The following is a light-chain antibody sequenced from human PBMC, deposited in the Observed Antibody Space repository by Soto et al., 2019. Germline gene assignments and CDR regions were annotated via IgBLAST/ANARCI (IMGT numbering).Light chain of an antibody. J-gene: IGKJ1*01. CDR2: KTS. CDR3: QQYNEYSWT. CDR1: QTITTW. V-gene: IGKV1-5*03. Sequence: DVQMTQSPSTLSASVGDRVTITCRASQTITTWLAWYQQKPGKAPKLLIYKTSTLATGVPSRFSGSGSGTEFTLTISRLQPDDVATYYCQQYNEYSWTFGQGRKVDIK.